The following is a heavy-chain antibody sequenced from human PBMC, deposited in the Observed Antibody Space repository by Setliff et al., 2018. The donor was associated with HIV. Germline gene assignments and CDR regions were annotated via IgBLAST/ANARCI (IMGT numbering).Heavy chain of an antibody. CDR3: AIPRITLFGVVIRAFDY. CDR1: GYTFTNYD. Sequence: ASVKVSCKASGYTFTNYDINWVRQSPGQGLEWLGWMNPNSGRAGSAQMFQGRLTMTKNTSISTAYMELSSLRSEDTAVYYCAIPRITLFGVVIRAFDYWGQGTLVTVSS. CDR2: MNPNSGRA. V-gene: IGHV1-8*02. J-gene: IGHJ4*02. D-gene: IGHD3-3*01.